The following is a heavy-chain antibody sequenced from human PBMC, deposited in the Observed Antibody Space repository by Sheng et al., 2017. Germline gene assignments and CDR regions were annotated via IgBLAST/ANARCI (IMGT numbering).Heavy chain of an antibody. J-gene: IGHJ4*02. CDR2: LYSGGST. V-gene: IGHV3-53*01. CDR1: GITVSSNY. Sequence: EVQLVESGGGLIQPGGSLRLSCAASGITVSSNYMSWVRQAPGKGLEWVSVLYSGGSTYYADSVKGRFTISRDNSKNTLYLQMNSLRVEDTAFYYCVREMGCSRSSCPYVHWGQGTLVTVSS. CDR3: VREMGCSRSSCPYVH. D-gene: IGHD2-2*01.